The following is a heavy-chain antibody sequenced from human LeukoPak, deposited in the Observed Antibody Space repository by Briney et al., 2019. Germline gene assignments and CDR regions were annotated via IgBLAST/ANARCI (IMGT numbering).Heavy chain of an antibody. D-gene: IGHD3-22*01. Sequence: ASVKVSCKASGYTFTSYDINWVRQATGQGLEWMGWISAYNGNTNYAQKLQGRVTMTTDTSTSTAYMELRSLRSDDTAVYYCARDQVLGYYYDSSGYFGYWGQGTLVTVSS. CDR1: GYTFTSYD. J-gene: IGHJ4*02. V-gene: IGHV1-18*01. CDR3: ARDQVLGYYYDSSGYFGY. CDR2: ISAYNGNT.